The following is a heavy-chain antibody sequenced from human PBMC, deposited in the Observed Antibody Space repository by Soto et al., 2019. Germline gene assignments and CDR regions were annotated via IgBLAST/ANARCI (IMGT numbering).Heavy chain of an antibody. CDR2: IIPTFGSR. Sequence: GASVKVSCKASRDTFSKYAINWVRQAPGQGLEWMGWIIPTFGSRKYAEKFQGRVTITADESTSTAYMDLRSLRAEDTAVYYCAKESYGPDYWGQGTLVTVSS. CDR1: RDTFSKYA. D-gene: IGHD5-18*01. CDR3: AKESYGPDY. J-gene: IGHJ4*02. V-gene: IGHV1-69*13.